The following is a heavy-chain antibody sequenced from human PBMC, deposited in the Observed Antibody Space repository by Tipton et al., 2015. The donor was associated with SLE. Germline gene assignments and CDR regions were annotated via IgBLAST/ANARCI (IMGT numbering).Heavy chain of an antibody. CDR1: GYRFKDYG. CDR3: ALRWPDTWTTVY. J-gene: IGHJ4*02. V-gene: IGHV1-18*04. CDR2: ISGDLGNT. Sequence: QSGPEVKKPGTSVKVSCKASGYRFKDYGITWVRQAPGHVLEWMGWISGDLGNTNYAQKLQGRVTMTTDTSTSTAYMELRSLRSDDTAVYYCALRWPDTWTTVYWGQGTLVTVSS. D-gene: IGHD5-12*01.